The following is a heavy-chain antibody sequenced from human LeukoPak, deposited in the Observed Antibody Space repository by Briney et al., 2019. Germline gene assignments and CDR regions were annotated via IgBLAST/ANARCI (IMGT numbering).Heavy chain of an antibody. J-gene: IGHJ5*02. Sequence: PSETLSLTCTVSGGSISSYYWSWIRQPAGKGLEWIGRIYTSGSTNYNPSLKSRVTMSVDTSKNQFSLKLSSVTAADTAVYYCARAGLVLGYCSSTSCYAWFDPWGKGTLVTVSS. D-gene: IGHD2-2*01. V-gene: IGHV4-4*07. CDR1: GGSISSYY. CDR2: IYTSGST. CDR3: ARAGLVLGYCSSTSCYAWFDP.